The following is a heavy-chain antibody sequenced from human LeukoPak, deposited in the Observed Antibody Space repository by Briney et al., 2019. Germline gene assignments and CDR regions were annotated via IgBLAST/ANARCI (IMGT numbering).Heavy chain of an antibody. D-gene: IGHD3-22*01. J-gene: IGHJ4*02. Sequence: ASVRVSCKASGYTFTSYYMHWVRQAPGQGLEWMGIINPSGGSTSYAQKFQGRVTMTRDTSTSTVYMELSSLRSEDTAVYYCARDGLYDSSGYYYYYFDYWGQGTLVTVSS. V-gene: IGHV1-46*01. CDR3: ARDGLYDSSGYYYYYFDY. CDR2: INPSGGST. CDR1: GYTFTSYY.